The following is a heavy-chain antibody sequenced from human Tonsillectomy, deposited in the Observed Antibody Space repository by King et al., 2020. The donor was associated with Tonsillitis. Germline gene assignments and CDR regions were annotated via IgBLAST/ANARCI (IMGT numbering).Heavy chain of an antibody. V-gene: IGHV3-74*01. CDR1: GFTFSSYW. J-gene: IGHJ6*03. Sequence: VQLVESGGGLVQPGGSLRLSCAAAGFTFSSYWMHWVRQAPGKGLVGVSRIKSDGRSTTYADSLKGRFTSSRDNAKNTRYLQMNSLRAEDTAVYYCARETQAYYYYMDVWGKGTTVTVSS. CDR2: IKSDGRST. CDR3: ARETQAYYYYMDV.